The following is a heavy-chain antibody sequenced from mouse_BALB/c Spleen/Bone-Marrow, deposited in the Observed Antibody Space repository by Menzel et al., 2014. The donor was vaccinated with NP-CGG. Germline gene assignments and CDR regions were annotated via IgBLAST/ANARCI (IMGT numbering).Heavy chain of an antibody. D-gene: IGHD2-10*01. J-gene: IGHJ4*01. Sequence: QVQLQQSGAELVKPGASVKLSCKASGYTFTSYYLYWVKQRPGQGLEWIGEINPSNGGTNFNERFKSKASLTVYKSSSTAYMQLNSLTSEDSAVYYCTRRSLLSDYYSMDYWGQGTSVTVSS. CDR2: INPSNGGT. CDR3: TRRSLLSDYYSMDY. V-gene: IGHV1S81*02. CDR1: GYTFTSYY.